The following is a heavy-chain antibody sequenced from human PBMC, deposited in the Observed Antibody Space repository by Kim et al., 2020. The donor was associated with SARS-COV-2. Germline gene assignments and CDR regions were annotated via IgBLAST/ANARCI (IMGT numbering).Heavy chain of an antibody. V-gene: IGHV4-39*01. CDR1: GGSISSSSYY. CDR2: IYYSGST. J-gene: IGHJ6*02. CDR3: ARHAFYRGDV. Sequence: SETLSLTCTVSGGSISSSSYYWGWIRQPPGKGLEWIGSIYYSGSTYYNPSLKSRVTISVDTSKNQFSLKLSSVTAADTAVYYCARHAFYRGDVWGQGTTGPVSS.